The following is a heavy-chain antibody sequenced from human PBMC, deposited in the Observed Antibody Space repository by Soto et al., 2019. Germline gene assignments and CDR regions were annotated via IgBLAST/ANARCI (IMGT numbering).Heavy chain of an antibody. D-gene: IGHD3-9*01. Sequence: SLRLSCAASGFTVSNNYMSWVRQGPGKGLEWVSTISGSGRSTYYAESVNGRFTISRDHSKNTLYLQMNSLRGEDTAVYYCARDRYFDLPKYHYGRDVCGQGTTVTV. CDR3: ARDRYFDLPKYHYGRDV. CDR2: ISGSGRST. V-gene: IGHV3-23*01. J-gene: IGHJ6*02. CDR1: GFTVSNNY.